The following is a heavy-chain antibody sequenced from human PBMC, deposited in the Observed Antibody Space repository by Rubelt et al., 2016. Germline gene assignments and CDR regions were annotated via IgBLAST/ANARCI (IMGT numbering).Heavy chain of an antibody. D-gene: IGHD1-26*01. J-gene: IGHJ6*02. CDR2: ISSSGSTI. Sequence: EVQLVESGGGLVQPGGSLRLSCAASGFTFSSYEMNWVRQAPGKGLEWVSYISSSGSTIYYADSVKGRFTISRDNAKNSLYLQMNSLRAEDTALYYCAKDIGGSYPYYYYGMDGWGQGTTVTVSS. V-gene: IGHV3-48*03. CDR1: GFTFSSYE. CDR3: AKDIGGSYPYYYYGMDG.